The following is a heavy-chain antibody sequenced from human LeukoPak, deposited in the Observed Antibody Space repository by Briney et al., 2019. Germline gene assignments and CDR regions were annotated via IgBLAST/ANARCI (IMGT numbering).Heavy chain of an antibody. V-gene: IGHV3-9*01. CDR1: GFTFDDYA. D-gene: IGHD5-12*01. CDR2: ISWNSGSI. J-gene: IGHJ4*02. CDR3: AKERVATPGTFDY. Sequence: GRSLRLSCAASGFTFDDYAMHWVRQAPGKGLEWVSGISWNSGSIGYADSVKGRFTISRDNAKNSLYLQMNSLRAEDTALYYCAKERVATPGTFDYWGQGTLVTVSS.